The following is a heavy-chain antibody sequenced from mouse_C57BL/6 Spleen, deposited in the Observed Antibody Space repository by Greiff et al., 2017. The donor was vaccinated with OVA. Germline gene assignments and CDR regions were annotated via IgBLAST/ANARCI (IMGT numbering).Heavy chain of an antibody. CDR1: GYTFTDYY. CDR2: INPYNGGT. V-gene: IGHV1-19*01. J-gene: IGHJ1*03. D-gene: IGHD1-1*01. Sequence: EVQLQQSGPVLVKPGASVKMSCKASGYTFTDYYMNWVKQSHGKSLEWIGVINPYNGGTSYNQKFKGKATLTVDKSSSTAYMELNSLTSEDSAVYYCARRRGFITTVVADWYFDVWGTGTTVTVSS. CDR3: ARRRGFITTVVADWYFDV.